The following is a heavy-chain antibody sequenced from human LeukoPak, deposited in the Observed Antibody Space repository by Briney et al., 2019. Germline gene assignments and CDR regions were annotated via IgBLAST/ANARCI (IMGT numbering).Heavy chain of an antibody. V-gene: IGHV4-59*01. Sequence: PSETLSLTCTVSGASIRNYYWCWIRQPPGKGPEWIGHMFYSGHSNYNPSLKSRVTISVDTSKNQFALELSSVTAADPAMYCCARAAVDDAFDIWGQGTMVTVSS. CDR1: GASIRNYY. CDR3: ARAAVDDAFDI. J-gene: IGHJ3*02. CDR2: MFYSGHS.